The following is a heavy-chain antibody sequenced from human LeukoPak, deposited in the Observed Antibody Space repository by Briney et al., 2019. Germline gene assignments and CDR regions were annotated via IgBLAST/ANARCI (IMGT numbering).Heavy chain of an antibody. Sequence: GGSLRLSCAASGFTFSSYGMHWVGQAPGKGLEWVAIISYDGSNKYYADSVKGRFTISRDNSKNTLYLQMNSLRAEDTAVYYCAKDIVVVPAALIYYYYGMDVWGQGTTVTVSS. CDR1: GFTFSSYG. J-gene: IGHJ6*02. CDR3: AKDIVVVPAALIYYYYGMDV. D-gene: IGHD2-2*01. CDR2: ISYDGSNK. V-gene: IGHV3-30*18.